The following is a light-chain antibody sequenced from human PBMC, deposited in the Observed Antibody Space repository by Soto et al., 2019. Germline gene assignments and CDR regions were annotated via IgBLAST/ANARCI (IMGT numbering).Light chain of an antibody. J-gene: IGKJ1*01. Sequence: ERVMTQSPATLSVSPGERVTLSCRASQSVSNNLAWYQQKPGQTPRLLIYGASSRATGIPARFSGSGSGTEFTLTISSLQPEDFAVYYCHQYNHWLTWTFGQGTKVDIK. V-gene: IGKV3D-15*01. CDR2: GAS. CDR1: QSVSNN. CDR3: HQYNHWLTWT.